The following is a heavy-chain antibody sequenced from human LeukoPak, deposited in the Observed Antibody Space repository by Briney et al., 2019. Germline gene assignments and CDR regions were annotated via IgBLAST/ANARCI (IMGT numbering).Heavy chain of an antibody. J-gene: IGHJ4*02. V-gene: IGHV4-30-2*01. CDR2: IYHSGST. CDR3: ARGRKGYSGSPRAYEVFDY. Sequence: SETLSLTCTVSGGSISSGGYYWSWIRQPPGKGLEWIGYIYHSGSTYYNPSLKSRVTISVDTSKNQFSLKLSSVTAADTAVYYCARGRKGYSGSPRAYEVFDYWGQGTLVTVSS. D-gene: IGHD1-26*01. CDR1: GGSISSGGYY.